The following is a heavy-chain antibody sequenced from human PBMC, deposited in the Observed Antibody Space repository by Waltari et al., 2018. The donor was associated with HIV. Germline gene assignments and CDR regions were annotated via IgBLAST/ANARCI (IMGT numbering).Heavy chain of an antibody. CDR3: ARVLWDTIELADYYYYMDV. Sequence: EVQLVETGGGLIQPGGSLRLSCAASGFTVSSNYMSWVRQAPGKGLEWVSVIYSGGSTYYADSVKGRFTISRDNSKNTLYLQMNSLRAEDTAVYYCARVLWDTIELADYYYYMDVWGKGTTVTVSS. CDR1: GFTVSSNY. J-gene: IGHJ6*03. D-gene: IGHD3-9*01. V-gene: IGHV3-53*02. CDR2: IYSGGST.